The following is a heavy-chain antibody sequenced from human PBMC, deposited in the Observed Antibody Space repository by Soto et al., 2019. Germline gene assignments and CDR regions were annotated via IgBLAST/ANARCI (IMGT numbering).Heavy chain of an antibody. CDR2: ISSSSSYI. J-gene: IGHJ4*02. D-gene: IGHD3-22*01. CDR1: GFTFSSYS. CDR3: ARDEGYYYDSSGYASFDY. V-gene: IGHV3-21*01. Sequence: EVQLVESGGGLVKPGGSLRLSCAASGFTFSSYSMNSVRQAPGKGLEWVSSISSSSSYIYYADSVKGRFTISRDNAKNSLYLQMNSLRAEDTAVYYCARDEGYYYDSSGYASFDYWGQGTLVTVSS.